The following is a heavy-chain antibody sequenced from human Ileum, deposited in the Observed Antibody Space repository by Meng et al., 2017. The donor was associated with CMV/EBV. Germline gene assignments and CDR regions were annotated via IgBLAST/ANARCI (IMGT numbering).Heavy chain of an antibody. CDR1: GFTFDDYA. J-gene: IGHJ6*02. D-gene: IGHD5-18*01. Sequence: GGSLRLSCAASGFTFDDYAMHWVRQAPGKGLEWVSLISWDGGSTYYADSVKGRFTISRDNSKNSLYLQMNSMRVEDTALYYCAKSHSYGYGYYSYGIDVWGQGTTVTVSS. CDR3: AKSHSYGYGYYSYGIDV. V-gene: IGHV3-43D*03. CDR2: ISWDGGST.